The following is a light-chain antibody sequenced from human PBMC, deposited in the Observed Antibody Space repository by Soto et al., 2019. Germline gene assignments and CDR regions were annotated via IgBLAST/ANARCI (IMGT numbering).Light chain of an antibody. CDR2: LGS. CDR1: QSLLHSNGYNY. V-gene: IGKV2-28*01. CDR3: MEALQSPRT. Sequence: DIVMTQSPLSLPVTPGEPASISCRSSQSLLHSNGYNYLDWYLQKPGQSPQLLIYLGSNRASGVPDRFSGSGSGTDFTLKISRVEAEDGGVYYCMEALQSPRTFGQGTKVESK. J-gene: IGKJ1*01.